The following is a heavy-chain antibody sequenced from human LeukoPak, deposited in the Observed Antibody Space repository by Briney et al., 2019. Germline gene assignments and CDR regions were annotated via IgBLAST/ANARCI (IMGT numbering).Heavy chain of an antibody. CDR3: AKDGRVEQQLYYFDY. Sequence: GGSLRLSCAASGFTFSSYAMSWVRQAPGKGLEWVSAISGSGGSTYYADSVKGRFTISRDSSKNTLHLQMNSLRAEDTAVYYCAKDGRVEQQLYYFDYWGQGALVTVSS. CDR1: GFTFSSYA. V-gene: IGHV3-23*01. CDR2: ISGSGGST. J-gene: IGHJ4*02. D-gene: IGHD6-13*01.